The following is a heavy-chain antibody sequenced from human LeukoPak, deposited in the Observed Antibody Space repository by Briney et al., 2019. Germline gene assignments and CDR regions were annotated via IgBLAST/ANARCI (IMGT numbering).Heavy chain of an antibody. CDR3: GREAAAGWVED. CDR1: GDSVSSNSAV. Sequence: SQTLSLTCAISGDSVSSNSAVGNWVRQSPSRGFEWLGRTYYRSKWYYDYAISVKSRININPDTSKNQFSLQLNSVTPEDTAVYYCGREAAAGWVEDWGQGTLVTVSP. D-gene: IGHD6-13*01. V-gene: IGHV6-1*01. J-gene: IGHJ4*02. CDR2: TYYRSKWYY.